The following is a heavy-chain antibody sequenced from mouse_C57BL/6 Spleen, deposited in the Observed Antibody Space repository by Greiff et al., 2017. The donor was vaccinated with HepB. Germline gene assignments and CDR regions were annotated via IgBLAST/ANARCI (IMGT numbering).Heavy chain of an antibody. CDR2: ISSGSSTI. D-gene: IGHD5-1*01. V-gene: IGHV5-17*01. Sequence: EVKLVESGGGLVKPGGSLKLSCAASGFTFSDYGMHWVRQAPEKGLEWVAYISSGSSTIYYADTVKGRFTISRDNAKNTLFLQMTSLRSEDTAMYYCARGGYLLTPAMDYWGQGTSVTVSS. CDR3: ARGGYLLTPAMDY. J-gene: IGHJ4*01. CDR1: GFTFSDYG.